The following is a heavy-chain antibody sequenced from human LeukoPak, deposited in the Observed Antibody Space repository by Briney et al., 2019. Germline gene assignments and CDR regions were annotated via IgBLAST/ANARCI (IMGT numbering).Heavy chain of an antibody. CDR3: ARGPDYDSSGYYFPYYFDY. CDR2: ISYDGSNK. J-gene: IGHJ4*02. Sequence: GGSLRLSCAASGFTFSSYAMHWVRQAPGKGLEWVAVISYDGSNKYYADSVKGRFTISRDNSKNTLYLQMNSLRAEDTAVYYCARGPDYDSSGYYFPYYFDYWGQGTLVTVSS. CDR1: GFTFSSYA. V-gene: IGHV3-30*04. D-gene: IGHD3-22*01.